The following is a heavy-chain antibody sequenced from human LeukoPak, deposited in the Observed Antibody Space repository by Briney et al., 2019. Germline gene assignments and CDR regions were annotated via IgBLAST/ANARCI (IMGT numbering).Heavy chain of an antibody. V-gene: IGHV4-39*01. D-gene: IGHD3-22*01. J-gene: IGHJ4*02. Sequence: SETLSPTCTVSGGSISSSSYYWGWIRQPPGKGLEWIGSIYYSGSTYYNPSLKSRVTISVDTSKNQFSLNLSSVTAADTAVYYCARLYYDSSGYYQICYFDYWGQGTLVTVSS. CDR1: GGSISSSSYY. CDR2: IYYSGST. CDR3: ARLYYDSSGYYQICYFDY.